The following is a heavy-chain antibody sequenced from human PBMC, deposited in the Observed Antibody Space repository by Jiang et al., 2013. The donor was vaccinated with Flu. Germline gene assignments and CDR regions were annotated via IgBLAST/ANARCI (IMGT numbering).Heavy chain of an antibody. D-gene: IGHD5-24*01. CDR2: IYPGDSHI. Sequence: KISCKGSGYSFSTYWIAWVRQMPGKGLEWMGIIYPGDSHIRYSPSFQGQVTISADRSISTAYLQWSSLKASGTAMYYCARQMGGGGYNSRTGLDSFDYWGQGSLVIVSS. CDR3: ARQMGGGGYNSRTGLDSFDY. CDR1: GYSFSTYW. V-gene: IGHV5-51*01. J-gene: IGHJ4*02.